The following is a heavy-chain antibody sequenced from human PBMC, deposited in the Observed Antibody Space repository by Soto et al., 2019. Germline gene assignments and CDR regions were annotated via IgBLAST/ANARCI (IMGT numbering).Heavy chain of an antibody. CDR1: GYRFSCSW. V-gene: IGHV5-51*01. CDR3: TKGATIPFDS. D-gene: IGHD3-10*01. CDR2: VYPSDSDV. Sequence: PGESLKISCQGTGYRFSCSWFGWVRQKPGKGLEWLGNVYPSDSDVRYSPAFEGQVTISADNSINTAYLQLRHLQASDTAIYSCTKGATIPFDSSFQGTRVTVSS. J-gene: IGHJ4*02.